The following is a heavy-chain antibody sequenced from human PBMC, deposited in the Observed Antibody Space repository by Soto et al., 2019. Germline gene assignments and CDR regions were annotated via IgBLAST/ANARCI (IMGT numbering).Heavy chain of an antibody. CDR2: INSDGSST. J-gene: IGHJ6*02. CDR1: GSTFSNDW. Sequence: GSLRLSCAVSGSTFSNDWMHWVRQAPGKGLVWVSHINSDGSSTNYADFVKGRFTIARDNAKNTVYLQWSSLKASDTAMYYCARRHRNGMDVWGQGTTVTVSS. V-gene: IGHV3-74*01. CDR3: ARRHRNGMDV.